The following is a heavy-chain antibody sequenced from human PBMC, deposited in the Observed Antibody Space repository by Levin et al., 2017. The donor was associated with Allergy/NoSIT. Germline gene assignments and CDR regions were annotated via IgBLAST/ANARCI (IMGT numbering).Heavy chain of an antibody. J-gene: IGHJ4*02. V-gene: IGHV1-69*04. CDR2: IIPILGIA. D-gene: IGHD6-6*01. CDR3: ARDLFEYSSSFGFDY. CDR1: GGTFSSYT. Sequence: KISCKASGGTFSSYTISWVRQAPGQGLEWMGRIIPILGIANYAQKFQGRVTITADKSTSTAYMELSSLRSEDTAVYYCARDLFEYSSSFGFDYWGQGTLVTVSS.